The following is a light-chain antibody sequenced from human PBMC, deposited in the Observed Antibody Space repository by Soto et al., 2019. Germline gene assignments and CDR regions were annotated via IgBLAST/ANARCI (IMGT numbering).Light chain of an antibody. Sequence: ILMTQSPATLSVSPGERATLSCRASQSVSNNLAWYQQKPGQAPRLLIYDASTRATGIPARFSGSGSGTDFTLTISGLQSEDFAVYYCQQYNNWPPWTFSQGTKVEIK. CDR1: QSVSNN. J-gene: IGKJ1*01. CDR3: QQYNNWPPWT. V-gene: IGKV3-15*01. CDR2: DAS.